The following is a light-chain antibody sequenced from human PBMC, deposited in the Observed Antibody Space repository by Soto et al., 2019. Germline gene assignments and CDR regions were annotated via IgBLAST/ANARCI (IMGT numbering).Light chain of an antibody. CDR1: QSVSSY. CDR2: DAS. Sequence: EIVLTQSPATLSLSPGERATLSCRASQSVSSYLAWYQQKPGQAPRLLIYDASNRATGILARFSGSGSGTDFTLTISSLEPEDFAVYYCQQRSNWPPGLTFGGGTKV. V-gene: IGKV3-11*01. J-gene: IGKJ4*01. CDR3: QQRSNWPPGLT.